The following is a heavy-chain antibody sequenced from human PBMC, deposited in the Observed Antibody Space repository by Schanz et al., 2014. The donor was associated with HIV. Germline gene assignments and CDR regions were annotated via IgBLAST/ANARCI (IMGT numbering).Heavy chain of an antibody. D-gene: IGHD3-22*01. CDR2: ISGGST. CDR1: GFTFSNYA. J-gene: IGHJ2*01. Sequence: EVQLLESGGGLVQPGGSLRLSCAASGFTFSNYAMTWVRQAPGKGLEWVSAISGGSTYYADSVKGRFTISRDNSKNTLYLQMNSLRAEDTAVYYCARGGSVSSGYYYLNWYFDLWGRGTLVTVSS. CDR3: ARGGSVSSGYYYLNWYFDL. V-gene: IGHV3-23*01.